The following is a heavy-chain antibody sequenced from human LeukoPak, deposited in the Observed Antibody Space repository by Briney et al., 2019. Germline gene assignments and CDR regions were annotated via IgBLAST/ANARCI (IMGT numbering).Heavy chain of an antibody. V-gene: IGHV4-39*07. CDR2: IYYSGST. CDR3: ARLLWLAPNNWFDP. D-gene: IGHD6-19*01. CDR1: GGSLSSSSYY. Sequence: SETLSLTCNVSGGSLSSSSYYWGWLRHPPVRGLEWFGRIYYSGSTYYNPCLKSRVTISVDTSKTQFSLKLSSVTAADTAVYYCARLLWLAPNNWFDPWGQGTLVTVSS. J-gene: IGHJ5*02.